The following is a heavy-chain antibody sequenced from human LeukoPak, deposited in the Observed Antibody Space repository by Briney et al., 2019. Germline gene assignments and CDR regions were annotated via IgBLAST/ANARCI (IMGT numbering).Heavy chain of an antibody. CDR2: ISSSSSTI. J-gene: IGHJ4*02. V-gene: IGHV3-48*01. Sequence: GGSLRLSCAASGFTFSSYSMNWVRQAPGKGLEWVSYISSSSSTIYYADSVKGRFTISRDSSRTTVYLQMNSLRAEDTALYYCARDARKRGGSGWSVPDYWGQGTLVTVSS. D-gene: IGHD6-19*01. CDR3: ARDARKRGGSGWSVPDY. CDR1: GFTFSSYS.